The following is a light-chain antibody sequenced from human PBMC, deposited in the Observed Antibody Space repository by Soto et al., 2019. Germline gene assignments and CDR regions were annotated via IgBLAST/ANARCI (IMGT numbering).Light chain of an antibody. V-gene: IGKV4-1*01. CDR2: WAS. CDR3: QQYFDTPT. Sequence: DIVMTQSPDSLAVSLGERATINCKSSQSVLYTPNNKNYLTWYQQRPGQPPKMLIYWASTREYGVPDRFSGSGSGTDFTLTISNLQAEDVAVYSCQQYFDTPTFGQGTRLEIK. CDR1: QSVLYTPNNKNY. J-gene: IGKJ5*01.